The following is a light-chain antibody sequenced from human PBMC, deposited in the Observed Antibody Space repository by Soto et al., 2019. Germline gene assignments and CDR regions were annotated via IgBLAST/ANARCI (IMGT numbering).Light chain of an antibody. CDR3: QKYNSAPRT. V-gene: IGKV1-27*01. CDR1: QGISNY. J-gene: IGKJ1*01. CDR2: AAS. Sequence: DIQMTQSPSSLSASVGDRVTITCRASQGISNYLAWYQQKPGKVPKLLLYAASTLQSGVPSRFSGSGAGKDFTLTISSLQDEDVATYYCQKYNSAPRTFGQGTKVEIK.